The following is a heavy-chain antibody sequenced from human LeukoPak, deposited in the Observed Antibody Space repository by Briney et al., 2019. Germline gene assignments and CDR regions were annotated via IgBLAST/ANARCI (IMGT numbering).Heavy chain of an antibody. J-gene: IGHJ5*02. Sequence: PSETLSLTCTVSGGSISSYYWSWIRQPAGKGLEWIGRIYTSGSTNYDPSLKSRVTMSVDTSKNQFSLKLSSVTAADTAVYYCARSGSYSLGNWFDPWGQGTLVTVSS. D-gene: IGHD1-26*01. V-gene: IGHV4-4*07. CDR3: ARSGSYSLGNWFDP. CDR2: IYTSGST. CDR1: GGSISSYY.